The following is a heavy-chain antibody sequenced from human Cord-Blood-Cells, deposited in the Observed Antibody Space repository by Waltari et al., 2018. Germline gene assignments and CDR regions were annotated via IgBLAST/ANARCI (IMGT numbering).Heavy chain of an antibody. CDR3: ARHLSTANNWYFDL. CDR2: IYYSGST. CDR1: GGSISRYY. V-gene: IGHV4-59*08. J-gene: IGHJ2*01. Sequence: QVQLQESGPGLVKPSETLSLTCTVSGGSISRYYWSWIRQPPGKGLEWIGYIYYSGSTNYNPSLKSRVTISVDTSKNQFSLKLSSVTAADTAVYYCARHLSTANNWYFDLWGRGTLVTVSS. D-gene: IGHD6-13*01.